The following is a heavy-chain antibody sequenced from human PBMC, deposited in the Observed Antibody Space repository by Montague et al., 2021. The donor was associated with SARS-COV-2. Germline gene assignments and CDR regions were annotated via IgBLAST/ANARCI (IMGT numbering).Heavy chain of an antibody. D-gene: IGHD3-3*01. V-gene: IGHV4-59*12. CDR3: AGTYYDFGSGFFHYYYIDV. Sequence: SETLSLTCTVSGGSITSYYWSWIRQPPGKGLEWIGYIYYSGGTNYNPSLQSRVTISVDTSKNQFSLKLSSVTAADTAVYYCAGTYYDFGSGFFHYYYIDVWGKGTTVTVSS. CDR1: GGSITSYY. CDR2: IYYSGGT. J-gene: IGHJ6*03.